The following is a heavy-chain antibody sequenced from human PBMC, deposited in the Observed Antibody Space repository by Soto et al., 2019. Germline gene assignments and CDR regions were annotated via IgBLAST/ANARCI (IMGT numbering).Heavy chain of an antibody. Sequence: QVQLQESGPGLVKPSQTLSLTCTVSGGSISSGGYYWSWIRQHPGKGLEWIGYIYYSGSTYYNPSLKSRVTISVDTSKNQFSLKLSSVTAADTAVYYCAREIWFGESDAFDIWGQGTMVTVSS. J-gene: IGHJ3*02. D-gene: IGHD3-10*01. CDR3: AREIWFGESDAFDI. CDR2: IYYSGST. CDR1: GGSISSGGYY. V-gene: IGHV4-31*03.